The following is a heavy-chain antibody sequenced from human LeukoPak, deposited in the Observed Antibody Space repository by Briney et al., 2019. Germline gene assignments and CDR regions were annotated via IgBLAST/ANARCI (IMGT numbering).Heavy chain of an antibody. V-gene: IGHV1-8*01. CDR1: GYTFTSYD. D-gene: IGHD3-22*01. J-gene: IGHJ4*02. Sequence: ASVTASCKASGYTFTSYDINWVRQATGQGLEWMGWMNPNSGNTGYAQKFQGRVTMTRNTSISTAYMELSSLRSEDTAVYYCARGRYYDTSGSLTNDYWGQGSPFTVSS. CDR2: MNPNSGNT. CDR3: ARGRYYDTSGSLTNDY.